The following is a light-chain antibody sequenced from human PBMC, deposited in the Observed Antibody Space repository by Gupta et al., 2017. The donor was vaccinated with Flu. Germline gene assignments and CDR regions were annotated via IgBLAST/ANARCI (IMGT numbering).Light chain of an antibody. CDR1: RRVLDTSGYNY. Sequence: GTPGEPASISGRSSRRVLDTSGYNYLDWYVQKPGQSPRLLIHLGTHRAPGVPERFSGGGSGTDFTLTISRVEPDDSATYYCKQDRQSPRTFGQGTKVEI. CDR2: LGT. CDR3: KQDRQSPRT. V-gene: IGKV2-28*01. J-gene: IGKJ1*01.